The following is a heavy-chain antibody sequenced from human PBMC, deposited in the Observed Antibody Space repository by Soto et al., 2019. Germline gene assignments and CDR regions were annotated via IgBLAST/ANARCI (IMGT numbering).Heavy chain of an antibody. J-gene: IGHJ4*02. CDR3: SREVQPVFRREYDY. CDR2: ISGSGSP. V-gene: IGHV3-21*04. CDR1: GFTFISHT. Sequence: ESGGGLVKPGGSLRLSCAVSGFTFISHTLNWVRQAPGKGLEWVSSISGSGSPYYADSVKGRFTISRDNAQNSLYLQMSSRRAEDTAVYYCSREVQPVFRREYDYWGQGTLVTVSS.